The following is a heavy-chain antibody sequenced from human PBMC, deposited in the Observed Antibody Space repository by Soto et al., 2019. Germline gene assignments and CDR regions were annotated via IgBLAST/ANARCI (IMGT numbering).Heavy chain of an antibody. J-gene: IGHJ6*02. V-gene: IGHV4-39*01. Sequence: PSETLSLTCTVSGGSISSSSYYWGWIRQPPGKGLEWIGSIYYSGSTYYNPSLKSRVTISVDTSKNQFSLKLSSVTAADTAVYYCASSRENTVGHYYYYYGMDVWGQGTTVTVSS. D-gene: IGHD4-17*01. CDR3: ASSRENTVGHYYYYYGMDV. CDR1: GGSISSSSYY. CDR2: IYYSGST.